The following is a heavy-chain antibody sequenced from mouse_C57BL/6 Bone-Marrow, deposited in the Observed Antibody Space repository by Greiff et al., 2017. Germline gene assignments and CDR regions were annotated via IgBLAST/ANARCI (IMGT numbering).Heavy chain of an antibody. CDR1: GYTFTSYD. V-gene: IGHV1-85*01. Sequence: QVQLQQSGPELVKPGASVKLSCKASGYTFTSYDINWVQQRPGQGLEWIGWIYPRDGSTKYNEKFKGKATLTVDTSSSTAYMELHSLTSEDSAVYFCAVYYGSSYGYYAMDYWGQGTSVTVSS. J-gene: IGHJ4*01. CDR2: IYPRDGST. D-gene: IGHD1-1*01. CDR3: AVYYGSSYGYYAMDY.